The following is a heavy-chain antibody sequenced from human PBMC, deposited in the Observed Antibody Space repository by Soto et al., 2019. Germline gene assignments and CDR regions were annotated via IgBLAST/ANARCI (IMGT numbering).Heavy chain of an antibody. J-gene: IGHJ6*02. CDR1: GGSISSGGNY. Sequence: QVQLQESGPGLVKPSQTLSLSCTVSGGSISSGGNYWSWIRQHPGKGLEWIGYIYYSGSTYYNPSLKSRVTISVDTSKNQFSLKLISVTAADTAVYYCARDSTVTTTLLDVWGPGTTVIVSS. CDR3: ARDSTVTTTLLDV. D-gene: IGHD4-17*01. V-gene: IGHV4-31*03. CDR2: IYYSGST.